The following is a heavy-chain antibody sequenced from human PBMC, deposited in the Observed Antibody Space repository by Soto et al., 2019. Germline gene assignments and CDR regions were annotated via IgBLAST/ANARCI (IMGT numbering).Heavy chain of an antibody. D-gene: IGHD3-16*02. CDR2: INAGNGNT. V-gene: IGHV1-3*01. Sequence: ASVKVSCKASGYTFASYAMHWVRQAPGQRLEWMGWINAGNGNTKYSQKFQGRVTITRDTSASTAYMELSSLRSEDTAVNYCARDNVITFGGVLVRNNWLDPCRQGTLVTV. CDR1: GYTFASYA. CDR3: ARDNVITFGGVLVRNNWLDP. J-gene: IGHJ5*02.